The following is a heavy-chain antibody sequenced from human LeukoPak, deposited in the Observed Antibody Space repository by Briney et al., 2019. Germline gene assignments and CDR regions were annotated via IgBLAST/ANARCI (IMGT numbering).Heavy chain of an antibody. CDR2: INPDGKAT. V-gene: IGHV3-74*01. D-gene: IGHD4-23*01. CDR1: GFTFSGYW. J-gene: IGHJ4*02. CDR3: TRPDHGGDC. Sequence: GGSLRPSCAASGFTFSGYWMHWVRQVPGKGLVWVSRINPDGKATIYADSVKGRFTISRDNAKNTLYLQMNSLRAEDTALYYCTRPDHGGDCWGQGTLVTVSS.